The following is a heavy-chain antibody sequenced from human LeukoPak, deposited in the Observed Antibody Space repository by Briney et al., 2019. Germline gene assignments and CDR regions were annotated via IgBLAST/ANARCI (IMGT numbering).Heavy chain of an antibody. J-gene: IGHJ4*02. Sequence: PSETLSLTCTVSGGSISSSGYYWGWIRQPPEKGLECIEIMSYSGSTYYNPSLKSRVTMSVDTSKNHFSLKLSSVTAADTAVYYCARQIYYDRSGYFYFNWGQGTLVTVSS. V-gene: IGHV4-39*01. CDR2: MSYSGST. CDR1: GGSISSSGYY. D-gene: IGHD3-22*01. CDR3: ARQIYYDRSGYFYFN.